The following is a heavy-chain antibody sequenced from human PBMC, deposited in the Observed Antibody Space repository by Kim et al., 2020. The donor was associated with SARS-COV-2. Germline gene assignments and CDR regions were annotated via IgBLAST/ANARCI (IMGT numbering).Heavy chain of an antibody. Sequence: GGSLRLSCAASGFTFSSYGMHWVRQAPGKGLEWVAVIWYDGSNKYYADSVKGRFTISRDNSKNTLYLQMNSLRAEDTAVYYCARGGGGPTEPFYYYYYGMDVWGQGTTVTVSS. D-gene: IGHD3-16*01. V-gene: IGHV3-33*01. CDR3: ARGGGGPTEPFYYYYYGMDV. J-gene: IGHJ6*02. CDR1: GFTFSSYG. CDR2: IWYDGSNK.